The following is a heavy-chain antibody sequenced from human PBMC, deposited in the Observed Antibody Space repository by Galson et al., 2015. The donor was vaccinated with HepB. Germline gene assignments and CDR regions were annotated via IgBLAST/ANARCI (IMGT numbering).Heavy chain of an antibody. J-gene: IGHJ3*02. D-gene: IGHD2/OR15-2a*01. CDR3: ARLSLRGGGGRIGPWYFFTNHHPSFPGHVTNSGDKSISNSHLPWGSLKASDTAIDYWAGLSMRGGVYSSGRGSPAFDI. CDR1: GYSFTSYW. V-gene: IGHV5-10-1*01. CDR2: IDPSDSYT. Sequence: QSGAEVTKPGESLRISCKGSGYSFTSYWISWVRQMPGKGLEWMGRIDPSDSYTNYSPSFQGHVTISADKSISTAYLQWSSLKASDTAMYYCARLSLRGGGGRIGPWYFFTNHHPSFPGHVTNSGDKSISNSHLPWGSLKASDTAIDYWAGLSMRGGVYSSGRGSPAFDIWGQGTMVTVSS.